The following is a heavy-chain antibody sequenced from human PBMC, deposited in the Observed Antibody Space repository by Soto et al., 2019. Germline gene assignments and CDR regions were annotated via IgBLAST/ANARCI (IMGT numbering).Heavy chain of an antibody. CDR2: INPSGGST. CDR3: ARRYYDILTGPDTDDAFDI. D-gene: IGHD3-9*01. V-gene: IGHV1-46*03. Sequence: ASMKVSCKASGYTFTSYYMHWVRQAPGQGLEWMGIINPSGGSTSYAQKFQGRVTMTRDTSTSTVYMELSSLRSEDTAVYYCARRYYDILTGPDTDDAFDIWGQGTMVTVSS. J-gene: IGHJ3*02. CDR1: GYTFTSYY.